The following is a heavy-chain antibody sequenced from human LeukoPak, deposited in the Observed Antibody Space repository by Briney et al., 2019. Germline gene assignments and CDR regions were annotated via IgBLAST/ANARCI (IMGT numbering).Heavy chain of an antibody. D-gene: IGHD3-22*01. CDR1: GFTFSDYY. V-gene: IGHV3-11*01. CDR2: ISSSGSTI. Sequence: NPGGPLRLSCAASGFTFSDYYMSWIRQAPGKGLEWVSYISSSGSTIYYADSVKGRFTISRDNAKNSLYLQMNGLRAEDTAVYYCARERGSYYYDSSADYWGQGTLVTVSS. J-gene: IGHJ4*02. CDR3: ARERGSYYYDSSADY.